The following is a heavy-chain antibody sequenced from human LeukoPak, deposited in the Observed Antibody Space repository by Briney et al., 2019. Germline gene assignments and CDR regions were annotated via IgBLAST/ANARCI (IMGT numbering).Heavy chain of an antibody. Sequence: GGSLRLSCATSGFNFSDSRMTWVRQAPGKGLQWVANVNRDGTEKHFLDSVEDRFTISRDNANKALYLQMSSLTPQDTAVYFCVRGDWYFESWGQGALVTVSS. D-gene: IGHD2-21*01. CDR1: GFNFSDSR. CDR2: VNRDGTEK. J-gene: IGHJ4*02. CDR3: VRGDWYFES. V-gene: IGHV3-7*04.